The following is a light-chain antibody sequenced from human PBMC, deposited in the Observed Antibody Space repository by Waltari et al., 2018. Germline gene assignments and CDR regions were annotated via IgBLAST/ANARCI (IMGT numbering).Light chain of an antibody. CDR1: GSNIGASYD. Sequence: QSVLTQPPSVSGAPGQRVTISCTGSGSNIGASYDVPWYPHLPRASPKLLIYGSTSRPLGVPARFFGSTSGTSASLAITGLQAEDEADYYCQSYDTSLSVVFGGGTKLTVL. CDR3: QSYDTSLSVV. J-gene: IGLJ3*02. V-gene: IGLV1-40*01. CDR2: GST.